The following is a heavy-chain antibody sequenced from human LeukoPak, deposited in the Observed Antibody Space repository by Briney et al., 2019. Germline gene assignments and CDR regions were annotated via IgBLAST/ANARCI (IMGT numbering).Heavy chain of an antibody. D-gene: IGHD2-2*01. V-gene: IGHV4-39*01. Sequence: SETLSLTCTVSGGSISSSTYYWGWIRQPPGKGLEWIGSLYYSGSTYNNPSLKSRFTISVDTSKNQFSLKLSSVTAADTAVYYCARLQSVPAAGGWWFDPWGQGTLVTVSS. CDR2: LYYSGST. CDR1: GGSISSSTYY. CDR3: ARLQSVPAAGGWWFDP. J-gene: IGHJ5*02.